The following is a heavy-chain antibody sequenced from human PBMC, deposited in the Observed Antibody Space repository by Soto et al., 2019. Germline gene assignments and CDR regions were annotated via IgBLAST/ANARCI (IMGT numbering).Heavy chain of an antibody. CDR2: INPRSGDT. Sequence: QVQLVQSGAEVKKPGASVKVSCKASGYTFIGYYIHWVRQAPGQGLEWMGRINPRSGDTTYPQKFPGRLTMTRDTSISTAYMELSSLRSDDTAVYYCGRDGVGATPLGWFDPWGQVSLVTFYS. CDR1: GYTFIGYY. D-gene: IGHD1-26*01. CDR3: GRDGVGATPLGWFDP. V-gene: IGHV1-2*06. J-gene: IGHJ5*02.